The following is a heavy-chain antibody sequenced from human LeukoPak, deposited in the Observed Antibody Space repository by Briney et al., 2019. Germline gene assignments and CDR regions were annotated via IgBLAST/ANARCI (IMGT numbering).Heavy chain of an antibody. V-gene: IGHV3-7*01. J-gene: IGHJ4*02. CDR1: GFTFSSYW. CDR3: ARDLPLRSIFGVAFDY. Sequence: QSGGSLRLSCAASGFTFSSYWMSWVRQAPGKGLEWVANIKQDGSEKYYVDSVKGRFTISRDNAKNSLYLQMNSLRAEDTAVYYCARDLPLRSIFGVAFDYWGQGTLVTVSS. D-gene: IGHD3-3*01. CDR2: IKQDGSEK.